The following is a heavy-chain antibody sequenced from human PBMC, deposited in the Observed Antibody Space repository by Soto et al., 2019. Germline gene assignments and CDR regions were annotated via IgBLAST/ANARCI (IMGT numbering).Heavy chain of an antibody. CDR3: ARGPNRWELLSWFDP. D-gene: IGHD1-26*01. V-gene: IGHV4-59*01. CDR1: GGSISIYY. Sequence: SETLSLTCTVSGGSISIYYWSWIRQPPGKGLEWIGYIYYSGSTNYNPSLKSRVTISVDTSKNQFSLKLSSVTAADTAVYYCARGPNRWELLSWFDPWGQGTLVTVSS. CDR2: IYYSGST. J-gene: IGHJ5*02.